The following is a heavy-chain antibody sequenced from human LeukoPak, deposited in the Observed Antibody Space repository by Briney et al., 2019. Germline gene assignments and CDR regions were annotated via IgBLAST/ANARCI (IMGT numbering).Heavy chain of an antibody. CDR2: ISAYNGNT. J-gene: IGHJ6*03. D-gene: IGHD3-10*01. CDR3: ARDSVNYYGSGSQEKDYYYYYMDV. V-gene: IGHV1-18*01. CDR1: GYTFTSYG. Sequence: ASVKVSCKASGYTFTSYGISWVRQAPGQGLEWMGWISAYNGNTNYAQKLQGRVTMTTDTSTSTAYMELRILRSDDTAVYYCARDSVNYYGSGSQEKDYYYYYMDVWGKGTTVTVSS.